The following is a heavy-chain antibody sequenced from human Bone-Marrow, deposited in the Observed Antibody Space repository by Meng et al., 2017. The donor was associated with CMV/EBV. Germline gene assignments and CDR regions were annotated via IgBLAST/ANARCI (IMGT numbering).Heavy chain of an antibody. CDR1: GGSISSSNG. D-gene: IGHD3-10*01. Sequence: VSGGSISSSNGWSWVRQPPGKGLEWIGEIYHSGSTNYNPSLKSRVTISVDKSKNQFSLKVSSVTAADTAVYYCARVVYYGSGSYFDYWGQGTLVTVSS. J-gene: IGHJ4*02. V-gene: IGHV4-4*02. CDR3: ARVVYYGSGSYFDY. CDR2: IYHSGST.